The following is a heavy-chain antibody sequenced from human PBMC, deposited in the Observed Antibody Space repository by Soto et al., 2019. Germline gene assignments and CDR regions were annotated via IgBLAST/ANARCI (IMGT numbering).Heavy chain of an antibody. D-gene: IGHD6-13*01. Sequence: EMQLVESGGGLVRPGGSLRLSCAASGFSFSDHYMDWVRQAPGKGLEWVGRIRNKANRYTTEYAASVKGRCTISRDDSKNSLYLQMHSLVTDDTAVSFCTSDNPRAPGTLDYWGQGTLGSVSS. J-gene: IGHJ4*02. V-gene: IGHV3-72*01. CDR1: GFSFSDHY. CDR3: TSDNPRAPGTLDY. CDR2: IRNKANRYTT.